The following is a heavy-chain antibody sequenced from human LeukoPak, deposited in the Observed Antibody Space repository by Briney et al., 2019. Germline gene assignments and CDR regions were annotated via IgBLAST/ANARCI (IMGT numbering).Heavy chain of an antibody. CDR3: AKRGPAGAGKSPDYFGY. Sequence: GGSLTLSCAASGFPFSSYVMSWVRQAPGKGLEWVSAITGSGDSTYYADSVKGRFTISRDNSKNTLYLQMNSLRAEDTAVYYCAKRGPAGAGKSPDYFGYWGQGTLVTVSS. CDR2: ITGSGDST. D-gene: IGHD6-19*01. J-gene: IGHJ4*02. CDR1: GFPFSSYV. V-gene: IGHV3-23*01.